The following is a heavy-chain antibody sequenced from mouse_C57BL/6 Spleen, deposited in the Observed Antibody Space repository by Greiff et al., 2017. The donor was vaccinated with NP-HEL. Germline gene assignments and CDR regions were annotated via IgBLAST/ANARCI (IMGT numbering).Heavy chain of an antibody. CDR2: IDPEDGET. J-gene: IGHJ4*01. V-gene: IGHV14-2*01. Sequence: VHVKQSGAELVKPGASVKLSCTASGFNIKDYYMHWVKQRTEQGLEWIGRIDPEDGETKYAPKFQGKATITADTSSNTAYLQLSSLTSEDTAVYYCARAGSSLYYAMDYWGQGTSVTVSS. D-gene: IGHD1-1*01. CDR3: ARAGSSLYYAMDY. CDR1: GFNIKDYY.